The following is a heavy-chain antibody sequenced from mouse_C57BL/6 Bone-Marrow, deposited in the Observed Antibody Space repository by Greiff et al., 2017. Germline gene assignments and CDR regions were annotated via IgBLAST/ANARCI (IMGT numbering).Heavy chain of an antibody. CDR3: ARLLRRWYFDV. D-gene: IGHD1-2*01. J-gene: IGHJ1*03. V-gene: IGHV1-59*01. CDR1: GYPFTSYW. CDR2: IDPSDSYT. Sequence: QVQLQQPGAELVRPGTSVQLSCKASGYPFTSYWLHWVKQRPGQGLEWIGVIDPSDSYTNYNQKFKGKATLTVDTSSSTAYMQLSSLTSEDSAVYYCARLLRRWYFDVWGTGTTVTVSS.